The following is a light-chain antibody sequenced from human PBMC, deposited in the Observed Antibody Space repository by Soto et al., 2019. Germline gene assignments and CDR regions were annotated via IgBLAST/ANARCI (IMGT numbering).Light chain of an antibody. J-gene: IGKJ3*01. CDR1: QGISSY. V-gene: IGKV1-9*01. CDR2: AAS. Sequence: IQLTQSPSSLSASVGDRVTITCRASQGISSYFAWYQQKPGKAPKLLIYAASTLQSGVPSRFSGSRTGTDVNHTISSLQPKDWATYYCQQLNSYPLTFGPGTKVDIK. CDR3: QQLNSYPLT.